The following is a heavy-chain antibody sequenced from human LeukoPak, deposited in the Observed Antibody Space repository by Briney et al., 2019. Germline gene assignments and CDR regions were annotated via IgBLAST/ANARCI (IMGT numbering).Heavy chain of an antibody. V-gene: IGHV3-23*01. J-gene: IGHJ6*02. CDR3: ARLSEIHYYDSSGYRPNYYGMDV. D-gene: IGHD3-22*01. CDR1: GFTFSSYA. CDR2: ISGSGGST. Sequence: TGGSLSLSCAASGFTFSSYAMSWVRQAPGKGLEWVSAISGSGGSTYYADSVKGRFTISRDNSKNTLYLQMNSLRAEDTAVYYCARLSEIHYYDSSGYRPNYYGMDVWGQGTTVTVSS.